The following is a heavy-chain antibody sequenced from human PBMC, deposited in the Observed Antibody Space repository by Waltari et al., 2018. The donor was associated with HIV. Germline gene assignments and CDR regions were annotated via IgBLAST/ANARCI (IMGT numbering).Heavy chain of an antibody. CDR3: ARAWAWGWEIPGTFDL. D-gene: IGHD1-26*01. V-gene: IGHV3-20*04. J-gene: IGHJ3*01. CDR2: LNWNGGKT. CDR1: GFTFDSCG. Sequence: VQLTESGGGLVRPGGSLRLSCPATGFTFDSCGMHWVRQVAGGGLDWVAGLNWNGGKTSYSDSVRGRATISRDNSKNSLSLHIINVKVDDTASYFCARAWAWGWEIPGTFDLWGPGTTVTVSS.